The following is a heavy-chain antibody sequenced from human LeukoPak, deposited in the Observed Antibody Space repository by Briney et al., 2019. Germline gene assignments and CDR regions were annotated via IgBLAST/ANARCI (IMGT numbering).Heavy chain of an antibody. CDR3: ASLRMAAVDTGVDY. Sequence: PGGSLRLSCVASGFTFSRYWMSWVRQAPGKGLEWVANIKPDGSEKYYVDSVKGRFTISRDNAKKSLYLQMNSLRAEDTALYHCASLRMAAVDTGVDYWGQGTLVTVSS. J-gene: IGHJ4*02. V-gene: IGHV3-7*03. CDR2: IKPDGSEK. D-gene: IGHD6-13*01. CDR1: GFTFSRYW.